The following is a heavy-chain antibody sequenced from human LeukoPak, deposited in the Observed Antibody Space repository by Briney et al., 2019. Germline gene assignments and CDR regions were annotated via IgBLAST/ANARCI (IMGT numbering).Heavy chain of an antibody. D-gene: IGHD1-26*01. CDR2: IYYSGST. V-gene: IGHV4-61*05. Sequence: SETLSLTCTVSGGSISSSSYYWGWIRQPPGKGLEWIGYIYYSGSTNYNPSLKSRVTISVDTSKNQFSLKLSSVTAADTAVYYCASAVIVGAIDYWGQGTLVTVSS. J-gene: IGHJ4*02. CDR3: ASAVIVGAIDY. CDR1: GGSISSSSYY.